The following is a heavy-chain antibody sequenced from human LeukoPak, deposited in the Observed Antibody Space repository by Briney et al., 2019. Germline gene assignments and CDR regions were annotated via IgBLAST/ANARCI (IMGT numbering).Heavy chain of an antibody. V-gene: IGHV3-30*02. CDR3: AKEPRGGPLTTKYGV. Sequence: GGSLRLSCAASGFTFSSYGMHWVRQAPAKGLEGVSFIRYDGSNKYYADSVKGRFTISRDNSKKTLYLQMNSLRAEDTAVYYCAKEPRGGPLTTKYGVWGQGTLVTVSS. CDR1: GFTFSSYG. CDR2: IRYDGSNK. D-gene: IGHD1/OR15-1a*01. J-gene: IGHJ4*02.